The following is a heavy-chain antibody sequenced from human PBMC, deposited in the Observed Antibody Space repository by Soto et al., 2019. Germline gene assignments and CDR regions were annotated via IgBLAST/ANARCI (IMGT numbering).Heavy chain of an antibody. J-gene: IGHJ3*02. CDR3: ARGIVVVPAATSAPANDAFDI. V-gene: IGHV1-18*01. Sequence: ASVKVSCKASGGTFSSYAISWVRQAPGQGLEWMGWISAYNGNTNYAQKLQGRVTMTTDTSTSTAYMELRSLRSDDTAVYYCARGIVVVPAATSAPANDAFDIWGQGXMVTVSS. CDR2: ISAYNGNT. CDR1: GGTFSSYA. D-gene: IGHD2-2*01.